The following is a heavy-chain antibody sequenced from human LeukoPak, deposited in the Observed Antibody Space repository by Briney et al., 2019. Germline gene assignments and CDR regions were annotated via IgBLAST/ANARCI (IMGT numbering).Heavy chain of an antibody. D-gene: IGHD3-3*01. V-gene: IGHV3-15*01. CDR1: GFTFSNAW. J-gene: IGHJ3*02. CDR2: IYSKTDGGTT. CDR3: TTGFFGVVNDAFDI. Sequence: GGSLTLSRAASGFTFSNAWVSWVRPAPGEGLEWVGRIYSKTDGGTTDYTAPVKGRFTISRDDSKNTLYLQMNSLKTEDTAVYYCTTGFFGVVNDAFDIWGQGTMVTVSS.